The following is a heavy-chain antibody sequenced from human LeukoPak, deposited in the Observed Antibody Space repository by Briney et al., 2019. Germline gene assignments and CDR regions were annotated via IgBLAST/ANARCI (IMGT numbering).Heavy chain of an antibody. Sequence: GGSLRLSCAASGFTFSDYSMNWVRQAPGKGLEWVSSISSSTSYIFYADSMKGRFTISRDNAKNSLYLQMNSLRAEDTAVYYCARDQSGSYYFDYWGQGTLVTVSS. J-gene: IGHJ4*02. CDR1: GFTFSDYS. D-gene: IGHD1-26*01. CDR2: ISSSTSYI. CDR3: ARDQSGSYYFDY. V-gene: IGHV3-21*01.